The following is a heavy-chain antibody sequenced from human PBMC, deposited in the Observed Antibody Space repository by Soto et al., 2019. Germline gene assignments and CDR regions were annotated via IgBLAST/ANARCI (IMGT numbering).Heavy chain of an antibody. J-gene: IGHJ6*02. D-gene: IGHD6-13*01. CDR1: GGSISSSNW. Sequence: SETLSLTCAVSGGSISSSNWWSWVRQPPGKGLEWIEEIYHSGSTKYNPSLKSRVTISVDKSKNQFSLKLSSVTAADTAVYYCARFTGYDSSSWAHYYYYGMDVWGQGTTVTVSS. CDR3: ARFTGYDSSSWAHYYYYGMDV. CDR2: IYHSGST. V-gene: IGHV4-4*02.